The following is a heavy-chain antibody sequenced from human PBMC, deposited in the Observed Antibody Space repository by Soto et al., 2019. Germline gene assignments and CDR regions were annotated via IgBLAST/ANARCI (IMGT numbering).Heavy chain of an antibody. D-gene: IGHD3-10*01. J-gene: IGHJ5*02. Sequence: SETLSLTCTVSGGSISSGGYYWSWIRQHPGKGLEWIGYIYYSGSTYYNPSLKSRVTISVDTSKNQFSLKLSSVTAADTAVYYCAREWLESGVRGGNWFDPWGQGTLVTSPQ. V-gene: IGHV4-31*03. CDR3: AREWLESGVRGGNWFDP. CDR2: IYYSGST. CDR1: GGSISSGGYY.